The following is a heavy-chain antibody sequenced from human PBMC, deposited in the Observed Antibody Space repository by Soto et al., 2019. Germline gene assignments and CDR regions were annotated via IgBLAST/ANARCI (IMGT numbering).Heavy chain of an antibody. CDR2: IIPIFGTA. CDR3: ARESRYCSGGSCYFLPGIDY. V-gene: IGHV1-69*12. CDR1: GGTFSSYA. Sequence: QVQLVQSGAEVKKPGSSVKVSCKASGGTFSSYAISWVRQAPGQGLEWMGGIIPIFGTANYAQKFQGRVRIAADEPTSTAYMELSSLGSEDTAVYYCARESRYCSGGSCYFLPGIDYWGQGTLVTVSS. D-gene: IGHD2-15*01. J-gene: IGHJ4*02.